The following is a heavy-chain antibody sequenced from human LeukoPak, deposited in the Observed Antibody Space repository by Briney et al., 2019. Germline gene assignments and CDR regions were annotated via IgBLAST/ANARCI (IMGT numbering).Heavy chain of an antibody. D-gene: IGHD3-10*01. CDR1: GGSISSGDYY. CDR3: ARVLLLWADAFDI. CDR2: IYYSGST. Sequence: SETLSLTCTVSGGSISSGDYYWSWIRQPPGKGLEWIGYIYYSGSTYYNPSLKSRVTISVDTFKNQFTLKLSSVTAADTAVYYCARVLLLWADAFDIWGQGTMVTVSS. V-gene: IGHV4-30-4*01. J-gene: IGHJ3*02.